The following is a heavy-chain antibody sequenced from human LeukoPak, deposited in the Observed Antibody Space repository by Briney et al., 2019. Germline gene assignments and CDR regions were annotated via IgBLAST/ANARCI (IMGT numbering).Heavy chain of an antibody. J-gene: IGHJ4*02. D-gene: IGHD3-9*01. CDR2: IYWDDDK. Sequence: SGPTLVKPTETLTLTCTVSGFSLSTSAVGVGLIRQPPGKALECLGHIYWDDDKRYSPSLKSRLTITKDTSKSQVVLRMTKMDPVDTATYYCAHYFDSAFDYWGQGTLVTVSS. V-gene: IGHV2-5*02. CDR1: GFSLSTSAVG. CDR3: AHYFDSAFDY.